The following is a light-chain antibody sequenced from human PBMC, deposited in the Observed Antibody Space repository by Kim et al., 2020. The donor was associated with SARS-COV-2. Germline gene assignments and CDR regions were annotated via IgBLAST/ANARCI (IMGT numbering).Light chain of an antibody. CDR3: QQYNNWPYS. Sequence: SVSPGEIATLSCRASQRVSSNLAWYQQKPGQAPRLLIYGASTRATGIPARFSGSGSGTEFTLTISSLQSEDFAVYYCQQYNNWPYSFGQGTKLEI. V-gene: IGKV3-15*01. J-gene: IGKJ2*03. CDR1: QRVSSN. CDR2: GAS.